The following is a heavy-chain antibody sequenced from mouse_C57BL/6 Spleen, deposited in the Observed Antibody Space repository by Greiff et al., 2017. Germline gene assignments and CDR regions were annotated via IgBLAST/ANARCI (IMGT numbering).Heavy chain of an antibody. CDR3: ARRQLRPYYFDY. D-gene: IGHD3-2*02. J-gene: IGHJ2*01. V-gene: IGHV5-6*02. CDR1: GFTFSRYG. CDR2: ISSGGSYT. Sequence: EVMLVESGGDLVKPGGSLKLSCAASGFTFSRYGMSWVRQTPDKRLEWVATISSGGSYTYYPDSVKGRFTISRDNAKNTLYLQMSSLKSEDTAMYYCARRQLRPYYFDYWGQGTTLTVSS.